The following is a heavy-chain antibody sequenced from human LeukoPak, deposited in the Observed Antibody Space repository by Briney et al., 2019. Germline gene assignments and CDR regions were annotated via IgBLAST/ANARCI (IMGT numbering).Heavy chain of an antibody. CDR3: ARDQPAYYYGSGNLDY. J-gene: IGHJ4*02. V-gene: IGHV3-7*01. D-gene: IGHD3-10*01. CDR2: IKQDGSEK. Sequence: GGSLRLSCAASGFTFSDYYMSWIRQAPGKGLEWVANIKQDGSEKYYVDSVKGRFTISRDNAKNSLYLQMNSLRAEDTAVYYCARDQPAYYYGSGNLDYWGQGTLVTVSS. CDR1: GFTFSDYY.